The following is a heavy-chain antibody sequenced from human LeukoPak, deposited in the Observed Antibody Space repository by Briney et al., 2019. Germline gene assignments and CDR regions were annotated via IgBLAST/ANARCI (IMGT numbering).Heavy chain of an antibody. J-gene: IGHJ5*02. CDR3: ARDGDCSSTSCYEGDSGNWFDP. Sequence: VASVKVSCKASGYTFTSYDISWVRQAPGQGLEWMGWNSAYNGNTNYAQKLQGRVTMTTDTSTSTAYMELRSLRSDDTAVYYCARDGDCSSTSCYEGDSGNWFDPWGQGTLVTVSS. V-gene: IGHV1-18*01. CDR1: GYTFTSYD. D-gene: IGHD2-2*01. CDR2: NSAYNGNT.